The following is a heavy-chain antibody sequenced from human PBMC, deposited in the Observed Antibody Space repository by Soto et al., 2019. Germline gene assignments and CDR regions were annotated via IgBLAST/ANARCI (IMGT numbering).Heavy chain of an antibody. Sequence: GGSLRLSCAASGFTFSSYWMSWVRQAPGKGLEWVANIKQDGSEKYYVDSVKGRFTISRDNAKNSLYLQMNSLRAEDTAVYYCARDPWHDWLLYMDYWGQGTLVTVSS. CDR2: IKQDGSEK. CDR1: GFTFSSYW. J-gene: IGHJ4*02. D-gene: IGHD3-9*01. V-gene: IGHV3-7*01. CDR3: ARDPWHDWLLYMDY.